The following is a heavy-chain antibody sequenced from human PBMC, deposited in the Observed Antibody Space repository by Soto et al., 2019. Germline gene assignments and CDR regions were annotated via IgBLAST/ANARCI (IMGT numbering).Heavy chain of an antibody. CDR1: GFTFSDYA. V-gene: IGHV3-30*18. CDR2: VSHDGRNT. Sequence: VQLVESGGGVVQPGRSLRLSCAASGFTFSDYAMHWVRQAPGKGLEWVAVVSHDGRNTHYADSVKGRFTISRDSSKNPVSVEMTSLSAEDTAVYYCAKGGRQWLVTSDFNYWGQGALVTVSS. J-gene: IGHJ4*02. CDR3: AKGGRQWLVTSDFNY. D-gene: IGHD6-19*01.